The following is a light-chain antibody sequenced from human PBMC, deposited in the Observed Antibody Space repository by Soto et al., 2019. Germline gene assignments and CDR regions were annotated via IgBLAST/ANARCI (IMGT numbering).Light chain of an antibody. J-gene: IGKJ5*01. CDR2: GAS. V-gene: IGKV3-15*01. CDR3: QQRSNWRVN. Sequence: EIVMTHSPATLSVSPLDRATLSFRSSQSVNSNLAWYQQKPGQAPRLLMYGASTRATGIPARFSGSGSGTDFTLTISSLEPEDFAVYYCQQRSNWRVNFGQGTRLEIK. CDR1: QSVNSN.